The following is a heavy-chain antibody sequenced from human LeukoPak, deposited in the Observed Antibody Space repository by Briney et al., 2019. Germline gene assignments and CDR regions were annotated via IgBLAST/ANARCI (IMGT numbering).Heavy chain of an antibody. Sequence: SETLSLTCMGSGGSISSGIYYWSWIRQPAGKGLEWIGRIYTSGCTNYNPSLKSPVTIFVDTSKDQFSLKLNQSTGADTAVDYRAREYSSGYFTYYYYYYYMDVWGKGTTVTVSS. CDR2: IYTSGCT. CDR3: AREYSSGYFTYYYYYYYMDV. D-gene: IGHD3-22*01. J-gene: IGHJ6*03. CDR1: GGSISSGIYY. V-gene: IGHV4-61*02.